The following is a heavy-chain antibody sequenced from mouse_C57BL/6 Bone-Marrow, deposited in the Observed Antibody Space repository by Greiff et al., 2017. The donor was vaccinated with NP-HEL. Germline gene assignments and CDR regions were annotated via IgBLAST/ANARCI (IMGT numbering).Heavy chain of an antibody. CDR1: GFNIKDDY. Sequence: EVQLQQSGAELVRPGASVKLSCTASGFNIKDDYMHWVKQRPEQGLEWIGWIDPENGDTEHASKFQGKATITADTSSNTAYLQLSSLTSEDTAVYYCTTYPYYYGSSRWGQGTTLTVSS. J-gene: IGHJ2*01. D-gene: IGHD1-1*01. CDR2: IDPENGDT. CDR3: TTYPYYYGSSR. V-gene: IGHV14-4*01.